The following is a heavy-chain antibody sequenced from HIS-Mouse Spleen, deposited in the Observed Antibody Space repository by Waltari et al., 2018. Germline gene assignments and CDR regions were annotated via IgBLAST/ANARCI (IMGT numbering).Heavy chain of an antibody. CDR1: GFTCGSHW. Sequence: EVQLVESGGGLVQPGGVVRLSCAASGFTCGSHWLSWGRQAPGKGLEWVANIKQDGSEKYYVDSVKGRFTISRDNAKNSLYLQMNSLRAEDTAVYYCARDGGTGDFDYWGQGTLVTVSS. CDR2: IKQDGSEK. CDR3: ARDGGTGDFDY. D-gene: IGHD7-27*01. J-gene: IGHJ4*02. V-gene: IGHV3-7*01.